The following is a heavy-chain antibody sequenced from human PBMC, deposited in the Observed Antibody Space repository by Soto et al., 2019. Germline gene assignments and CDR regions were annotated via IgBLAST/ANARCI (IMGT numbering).Heavy chain of an antibody. Sequence: GGSLRLSCAASGFTFSSYDMHWVRQATGKGLEWVSAIGTAGDTYYPGSVKGRFTISRENAKNSLYLQMNSLRAGDTAVYYCARVNNYYDSSGFDAFDIWGQGTMVTVS. CDR3: ARVNNYYDSSGFDAFDI. CDR1: GFTFSSYD. D-gene: IGHD3-22*01. CDR2: IGTAGDT. V-gene: IGHV3-13*01. J-gene: IGHJ3*02.